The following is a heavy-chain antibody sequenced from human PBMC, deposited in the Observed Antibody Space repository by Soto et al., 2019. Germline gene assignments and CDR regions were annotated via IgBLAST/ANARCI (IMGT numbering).Heavy chain of an antibody. J-gene: IGHJ3*02. V-gene: IGHV3-49*03. D-gene: IGHD4-17*01. Sequence: GGSLRLSCTASGFTFGDYAMSWFRQAPGKGLEWVGFIRSKAYGGTTEYAASVKGRFTISRDDSKSIAYLQMNSLKTEDTAVYYCTRDLGLVTVTNDAFDIWGQGTMVTVSS. CDR2: IRSKAYGGTT. CDR3: TRDLGLVTVTNDAFDI. CDR1: GFTFGDYA.